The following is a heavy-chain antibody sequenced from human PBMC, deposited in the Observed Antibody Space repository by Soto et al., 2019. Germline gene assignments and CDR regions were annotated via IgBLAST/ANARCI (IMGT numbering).Heavy chain of an antibody. D-gene: IGHD6-19*01. V-gene: IGHV4-4*02. CDR1: GDSISSTHW. J-gene: IGHJ4*02. CDR2: IWPSGDT. CDR3: ARDPEPGIAVAGNHFFAY. Sequence: SETLSLTCAVSGDSISSTHWWNWVRQPPGKGLEWVGEIWPSGDTNYSPSLEGRVTVSLDKSQNQFSLQMNSLRAEDTAVYYCARDPEPGIAVAGNHFFAYWGQGTLVTVSS.